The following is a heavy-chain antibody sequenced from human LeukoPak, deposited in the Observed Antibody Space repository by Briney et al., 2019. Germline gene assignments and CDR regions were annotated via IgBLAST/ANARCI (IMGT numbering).Heavy chain of an antibody. CDR2: IIPIFGTA. D-gene: IGHD5-18*01. J-gene: IGHJ4*02. CDR1: GGTFINYA. Sequence: SVKVSFKASGGTFINYAISWVRQAPGQGLEWMGGIIPIFGTANYAQKFQGRVTITADKSTSTAYMELSSLRSEDTAVYYCARLRGYSYVDDYWGQGTLVTVSS. CDR3: ARLRGYSYVDDY. V-gene: IGHV1-69*06.